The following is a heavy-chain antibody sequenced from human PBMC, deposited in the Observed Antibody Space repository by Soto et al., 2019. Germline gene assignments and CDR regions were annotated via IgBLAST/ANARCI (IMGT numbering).Heavy chain of an antibody. D-gene: IGHD6-19*01. CDR3: ARDAYSSGWTFRPI. Sequence: GASVKVSCKASGYTFTSYGISWVRQAPGQGLEWMGWISAYNGNTNYAQKLQGRVTMTTDTSTSTAYMELRSLRSDDTAVYYCARDAYSSGWTFRPIWGQGTMVTVSS. J-gene: IGHJ3*02. CDR1: GYTFTSYG. V-gene: IGHV1-18*01. CDR2: ISAYNGNT.